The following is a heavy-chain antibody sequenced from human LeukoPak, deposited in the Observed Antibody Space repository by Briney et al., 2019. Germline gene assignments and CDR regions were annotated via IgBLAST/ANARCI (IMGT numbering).Heavy chain of an antibody. CDR2: INTNTGNP. Sequence: ASVTVSFKAFGYTFNNCAMNWVRQAPGQGLEWVGWINTNTGNPTYAQGFTGRFVFSLDTSVSTAYLQISSLKAEDTAVYYCARDGGQWLVRRSFDYWGQGTLVTVSS. J-gene: IGHJ4*02. CDR1: GYTFNNCA. D-gene: IGHD6-19*01. CDR3: ARDGGQWLVRRSFDY. V-gene: IGHV7-4-1*02.